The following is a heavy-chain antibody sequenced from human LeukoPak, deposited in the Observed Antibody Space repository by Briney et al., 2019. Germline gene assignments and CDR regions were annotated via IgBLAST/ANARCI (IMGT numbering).Heavy chain of an antibody. CDR2: IYYSGST. CDR3: ARAKAAAFDY. D-gene: IGHD2-15*01. J-gene: IGHJ4*02. V-gene: IGHV4-59*01. Sequence: SETLSLTCTVSGGSISSYYWSWIRQPPGKGLEWIGYIYYSGSTNYNPSLKSRVTISVDTSKNQFSLKLSSVTAADLAVYYCARAKAAAFDYWGQGTLVTVSS. CDR1: GGSISSYY.